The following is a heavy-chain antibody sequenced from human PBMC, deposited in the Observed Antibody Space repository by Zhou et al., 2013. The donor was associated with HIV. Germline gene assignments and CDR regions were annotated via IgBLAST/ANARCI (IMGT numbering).Heavy chain of an antibody. CDR1: GYTFTGHY. J-gene: IGHJ4*02. CDR3: ARGVAAGPLDY. CDR2: INPDSGGT. V-gene: IGHV1-2*02. Sequence: QIELVQSGAEVQKPGASLKVSCKASGYTFTGHYLHWVRQAPGQGLVWMGWINPDSGGTNYAQKFQGRVSMTRDTAISTAYMELSSLTSDDTAIYYCARGVAAGPLDYWGQGTLVTVSS. D-gene: IGHD6-13*01.